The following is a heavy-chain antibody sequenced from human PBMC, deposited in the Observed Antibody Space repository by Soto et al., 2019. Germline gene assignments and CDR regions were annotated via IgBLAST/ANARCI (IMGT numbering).Heavy chain of an antibody. D-gene: IGHD6-19*01. CDR1: GGTFSSYA. J-gene: IGHJ4*02. CDR2: IKQDGSEK. V-gene: IGHV3-7*01. CDR3: ARDAGYSSGPSIDY. Sequence: ASVKVSCKASGGTFSSYAISWVRQAPGKGLEWVANIKQDGSEKYYVDSVKGRFTISRDNAKNSLYLQMNSLRAEDTAVYYCARDAGYSSGPSIDYWGQGTLVTVSS.